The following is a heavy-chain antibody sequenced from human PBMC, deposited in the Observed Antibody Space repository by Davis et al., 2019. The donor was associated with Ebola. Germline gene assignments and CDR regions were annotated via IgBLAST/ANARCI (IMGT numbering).Heavy chain of an antibody. CDR1: GYTFTSYG. CDR3: ATDITGGSYYNWFDS. CDR2: ISTFDGRT. Sequence: ASVKVSCKASGYTFTSYGISWVRQAPGQGLEWMGWISTFDGRTNYAQKFQDRVTLTKDTSRITAHMEMWNLKSDDTAIYYCATDITGGSYYNWFDSWGQGTLVTVSS. J-gene: IGHJ5*01. V-gene: IGHV1-18*01. D-gene: IGHD1-26*01.